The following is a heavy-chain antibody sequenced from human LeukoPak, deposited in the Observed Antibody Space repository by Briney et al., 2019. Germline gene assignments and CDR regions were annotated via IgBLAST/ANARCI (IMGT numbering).Heavy chain of an antibody. Sequence: SETLSLTCSVSGVSVSDGRYYWTWIRQHPGKGLEWIGYKYYSGSAKYNPSLKSRLTISIDTSKNQFSLHLSSVTAADTATYYCATPYCSTISCLDVFNMWGQGTRVTVSS. J-gene: IGHJ3*02. CDR2: KYYSGSA. V-gene: IGHV4-31*03. D-gene: IGHD2-2*01. CDR1: GVSVSDGRYY. CDR3: ATPYCSTISCLDVFNM.